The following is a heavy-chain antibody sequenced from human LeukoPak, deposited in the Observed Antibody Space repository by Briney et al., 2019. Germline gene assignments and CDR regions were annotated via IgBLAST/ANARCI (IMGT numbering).Heavy chain of an antibody. Sequence: PGGSLRLSCAASGFTFSSYAMSWVRQAPGKGLEWVSAISGSGGSTYYADSVKGRFTISRDNSKNTLYLQMNSPRAEDTAVYYCASLTLYYYGSGSYLWYWGQGTLVTVSS. CDR2: ISGSGGST. J-gene: IGHJ4*02. CDR3: ASLTLYYYGSGSYLWY. CDR1: GFTFSSYA. D-gene: IGHD3-10*01. V-gene: IGHV3-23*01.